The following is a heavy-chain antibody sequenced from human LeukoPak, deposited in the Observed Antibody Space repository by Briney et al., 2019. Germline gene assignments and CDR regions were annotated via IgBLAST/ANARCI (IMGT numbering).Heavy chain of an antibody. Sequence: GGSLRLSCAASGLNFSKYDMTWVRQAPGKGLEWVVGISGNGDRKYYADSVRGRFTISRDNSANTLYLQMSTLRAEDTAMYYCARDLEVVVIQYYFEYWGRELCSASPQ. V-gene: IGHV3-23*01. CDR3: ARDLEVVVIQYYFEY. CDR2: ISGNGDRK. J-gene: IGHJ4*02. D-gene: IGHD3-22*01. CDR1: GLNFSKYD.